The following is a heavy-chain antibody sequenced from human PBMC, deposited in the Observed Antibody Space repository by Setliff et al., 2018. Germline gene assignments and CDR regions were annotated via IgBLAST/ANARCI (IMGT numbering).Heavy chain of an antibody. CDR1: GGSIGSSSYY. V-gene: IGHV4-39*07. Sequence: PSETLSLTCTVSGGSIGSSSYYWGWIRQSPGKGLEWIGSIYYSGSTYYNPSLKSRVTISVDTSKNQFSLKLSSVTAADTAVYYCARGRGISMIVVVTHDAFDIWGQGTMVTVSS. J-gene: IGHJ3*02. CDR3: ARGRGISMIVVVTHDAFDI. D-gene: IGHD3-22*01. CDR2: IYYSGST.